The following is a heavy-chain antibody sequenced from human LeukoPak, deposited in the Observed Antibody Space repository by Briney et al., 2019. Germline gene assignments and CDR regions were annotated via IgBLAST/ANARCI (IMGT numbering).Heavy chain of an antibody. Sequence: GESLKISCKGSGYSFTRHWIGWVRQMPGKGLERMGIIYPGDSDTRYSPSFQGQVTISADKSINTAYLQWSSLKASDTAMYYCARHLRLWQNWFDPWGQGTLVTVSS. CDR3: ARHLRLWQNWFDP. V-gene: IGHV5-51*01. CDR1: GYSFTRHW. CDR2: IYPGDSDT. D-gene: IGHD5-18*01. J-gene: IGHJ5*02.